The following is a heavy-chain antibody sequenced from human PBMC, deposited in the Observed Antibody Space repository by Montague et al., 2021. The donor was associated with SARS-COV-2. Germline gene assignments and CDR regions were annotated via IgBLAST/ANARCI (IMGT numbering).Heavy chain of an antibody. Sequence: SLRLSCAASGFTFSNYDMNWVRQAPGKGPEWISYISTSAYTTSYAGSVKGRFTISRDNGKSSLYLQMNSLRAEDTAVYYCTRDYRSIVGDGLDIWGQGTKVTVSS. CDR1: GFTFSNYD. CDR3: TRDYRSIVGDGLDI. V-gene: IGHV3-48*03. J-gene: IGHJ3*02. D-gene: IGHD3-16*02. CDR2: ISTSAYTT.